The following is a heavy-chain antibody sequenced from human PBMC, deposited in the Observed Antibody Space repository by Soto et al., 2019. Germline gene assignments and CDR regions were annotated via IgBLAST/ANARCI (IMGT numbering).Heavy chain of an antibody. Sequence: QVQLVQSGAEVRQPGSSVRVSCKASGGSFNRHTISWVRQAPGQGLEWMGGIIPIFGTANHAQKVQGRVTIIADESTSTVYMELSSLRSDDTAIYYCARGWGYDSTDDYYAYWGQGTLVIVSS. J-gene: IGHJ4*02. D-gene: IGHD3-22*01. CDR3: ARGWGYDSTDDYYAY. CDR2: IIPIFGTA. V-gene: IGHV1-69*01. CDR1: GGSFNRHT.